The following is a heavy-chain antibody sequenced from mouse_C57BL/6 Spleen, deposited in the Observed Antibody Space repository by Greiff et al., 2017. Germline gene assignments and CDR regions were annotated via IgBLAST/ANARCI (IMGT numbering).Heavy chain of an antibody. J-gene: IGHJ4*01. Sequence: EVKLMESGGGLVKPGGSLKLSCAASGFTFSSYAMSWVRQTPEKRLEWVATISDGGSYTYYPDNVKGRFTISRDNAKNNLYLQMSHLKSEDTAMYYCARRGLGNYGGSAMDYWGQGTSVTVSS. V-gene: IGHV5-4*03. CDR1: GFTFSSYA. D-gene: IGHD2-1*01. CDR3: ARRGLGNYGGSAMDY. CDR2: ISDGGSYT.